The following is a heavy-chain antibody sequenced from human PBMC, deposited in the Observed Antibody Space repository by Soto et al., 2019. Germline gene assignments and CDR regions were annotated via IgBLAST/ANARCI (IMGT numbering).Heavy chain of an antibody. CDR3: ARDSSGYSLDY. CDR1: GGSISSGGYY. D-gene: IGHD3-3*01. J-gene: IGHJ4*02. Sequence: SETLSLTCTVSGGSISSGGYYWSWIRQHPGKGLEWIGYIYYSGSTYYNPSLKNRVTISVDTSKNQFSLKLSSVTAADTAVYYCARDSSGYSLDYWGQGTLVTVSS. CDR2: IYYSGST. V-gene: IGHV4-31*03.